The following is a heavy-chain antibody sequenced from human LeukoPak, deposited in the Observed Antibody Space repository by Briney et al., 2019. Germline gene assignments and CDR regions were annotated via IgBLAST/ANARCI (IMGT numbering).Heavy chain of an antibody. V-gene: IGHV1-69*05. Sequence: SVKVSCKASGGTFSSYAISWVRQAPGQGLEWMGRIIPIFGTANYAQKFQSRVTITTDESTSTAYMELSSLRSEDTAVYYCAREGYSSSWDFDYWGQGTLVTVSS. D-gene: IGHD6-13*01. CDR3: AREGYSSSWDFDY. CDR1: GGTFSSYA. CDR2: IIPIFGTA. J-gene: IGHJ4*02.